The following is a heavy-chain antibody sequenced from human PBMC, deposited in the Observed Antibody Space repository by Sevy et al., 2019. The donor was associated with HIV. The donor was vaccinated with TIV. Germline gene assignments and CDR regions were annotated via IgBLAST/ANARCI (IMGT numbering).Heavy chain of an antibody. V-gene: IGHV2-5*01. D-gene: IGHD3-22*01. CDR3: AFTNTYYYDSSGYRSYFDY. J-gene: IGHJ4*02. CDR1: GFSLSTSGVG. CDR2: IYWNDDK. Sequence: SGPTLVNPTQTLTLTCTFSGFSLSTSGVGVGWIRQPPGKALEWLALIYWNDDKRYSPSLKSRLTITKDTSKNQVVLTMTNIDPVDTATYYCAFTNTYYYDSSGYRSYFDYWGQGTLVTVSS.